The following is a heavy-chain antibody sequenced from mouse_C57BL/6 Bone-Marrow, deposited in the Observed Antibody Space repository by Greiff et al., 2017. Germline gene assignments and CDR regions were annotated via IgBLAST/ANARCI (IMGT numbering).Heavy chain of an antibody. CDR2: IYPGSGNT. CDR3: ARWGRDY. CDR1: GYTFTSYG. V-gene: IGHV1-81*01. Sequence: VKLQESGAELARPGASVKLSCKASGYTFTSYGISWVKQRTGQGLEWIGEIYPGSGNTYYNEKFKGKATLTADKSSTTAYMELRSLTSEDTAVYYCARWGRDYWGQGTSVTVSS. J-gene: IGHJ4*01.